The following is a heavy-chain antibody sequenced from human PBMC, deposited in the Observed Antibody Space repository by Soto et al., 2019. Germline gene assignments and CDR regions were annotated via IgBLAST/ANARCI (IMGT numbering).Heavy chain of an antibody. J-gene: IGHJ4*02. CDR2: ISYDGSNK. V-gene: IGHV3-30*18. D-gene: IGHD2-2*02. Sequence: PGGSLRLSCAASGFTFSSYGMHWVRQAPGKGLEWVAVISYDGSNKYYADSVKGRFTISRDNSKNTLYLQMNSLRAEDTAVYYRAKARYRAPDYWGQGTLVTVSS. CDR3: AKARYRAPDY. CDR1: GFTFSSYG.